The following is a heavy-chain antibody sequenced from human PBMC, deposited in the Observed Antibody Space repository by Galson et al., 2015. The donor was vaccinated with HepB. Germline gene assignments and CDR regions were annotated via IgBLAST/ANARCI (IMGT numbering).Heavy chain of an antibody. V-gene: IGHV3-23*01. J-gene: IGHJ6*02. CDR2: VTGSGGST. CDR1: GFTFSSYA. CDR3: AKGTGSSGYNYVTYGMDV. D-gene: IGHD3-22*01. Sequence: SLRLSCAASGFTFSSYAMSWVRQAPGKGLEWVSVVTGSGGSTYYADSVKGRFTISRDNSKNALYLQMNSLRAEDTAIYYCAKGTGSSGYNYVTYGMDVWGQGTTVTVSS.